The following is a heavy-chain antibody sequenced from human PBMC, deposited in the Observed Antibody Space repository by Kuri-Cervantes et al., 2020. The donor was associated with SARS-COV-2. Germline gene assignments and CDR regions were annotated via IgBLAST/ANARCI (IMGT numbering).Heavy chain of an antibody. V-gene: IGHV3-64*02. CDR3: ARGRWDGGNLESYYFDY. D-gene: IGHD4-23*01. J-gene: IGHJ4*02. CDR2: ISKGGDRT. CDR1: GFAFNTYG. Sequence: GESLKISCAASGFAFNTYGMNWIRQAPGKGLEYVSAISKGGDRTFYGDSVRGRFSISRDNSKNTLYLQLGGLRSEDTAVYYCARGRWDGGNLESYYFDYWGQGTLVTVSS.